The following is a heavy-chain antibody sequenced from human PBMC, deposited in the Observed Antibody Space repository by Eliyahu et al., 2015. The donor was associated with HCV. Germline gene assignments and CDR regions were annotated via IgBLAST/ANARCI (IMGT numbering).Heavy chain of an antibody. J-gene: IGHJ5*02. D-gene: IGHD2-2*01. CDR3: AGGRSSDIVAVPDAKNWFDP. V-gene: IGHV3-48*01. Sequence: EVQLVESGGGLVQPGGSLRLXCAGSGFSXSSHSMNWVRQAPGKGLEWISYISSRSTIIYYADSVKGRVTISRDNAKNSLYLQMNSLRAEDTAVYYCAGGRSSDIVAVPDAKNWFDPWGQGTLVTVSS. CDR2: ISSRSTII. CDR1: GFSXSSHS.